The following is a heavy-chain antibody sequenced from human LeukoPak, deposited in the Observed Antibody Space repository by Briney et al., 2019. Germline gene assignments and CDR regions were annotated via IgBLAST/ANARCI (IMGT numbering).Heavy chain of an antibody. CDR1: GGSISSYY. CDR2: IYYSGST. Sequence: SETLSLTCTVSGGSISSYYWSWIRQPPGKGLEWIGYIYYSGSTNYNPSLKSRVTISVDTSKNQFSLKLSSVAAADTAVYYCARERSRSSVLPSIAAAQYNWFDPWGQGTLVTVSS. CDR3: ARERSRSSVLPSIAAAQYNWFDP. V-gene: IGHV4-59*01. D-gene: IGHD6-13*01. J-gene: IGHJ5*02.